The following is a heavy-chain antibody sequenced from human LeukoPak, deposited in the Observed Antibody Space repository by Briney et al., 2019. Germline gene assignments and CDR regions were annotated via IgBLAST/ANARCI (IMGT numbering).Heavy chain of an antibody. CDR2: ISAYNGYT. Sequence: GASVKVSCKASGYTFTNYGISWVRQAPGQGLEWMGWISAYNGYTDYAQKLQFRVTMTTDTSTSTAYMELRSLRSDDTAVYYCAREEVPAAMYYYMDVWGKGTTVTVSS. J-gene: IGHJ6*03. D-gene: IGHD2-2*01. V-gene: IGHV1-18*01. CDR1: GYTFTNYG. CDR3: AREEVPAAMYYYMDV.